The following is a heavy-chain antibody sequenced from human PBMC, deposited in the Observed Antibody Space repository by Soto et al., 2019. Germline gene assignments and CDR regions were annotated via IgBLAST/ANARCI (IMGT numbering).Heavy chain of an antibody. Sequence: RASVKVSCKTSGYTFLNYAIHWVRQAPGQGLEWMGWVNPSNGYTRYSENFQARLSLTRDTSANTAYMELTSLRSEDTAVYYCARRLSAFDVWGQGTVVTVS. J-gene: IGHJ3*01. CDR3: ARRLSAFDV. CDR2: VNPSNGYT. V-gene: IGHV1-3*01. CDR1: GYTFLNYA.